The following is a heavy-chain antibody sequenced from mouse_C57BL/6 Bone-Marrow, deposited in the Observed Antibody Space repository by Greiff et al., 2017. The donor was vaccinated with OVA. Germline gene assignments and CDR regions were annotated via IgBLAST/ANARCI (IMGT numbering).Heavy chain of an antibody. CDR2: IRNKANGYTT. Sequence: EVNLVESGGGLVQPGASLRLSCAASGFTFNDYQMSWVRQAPGKAPEWLALIRNKANGYTTEYTASVKGRFTISRDNSQNILYLQMNTLRAEDSATYYGVKAVSSGSSYTWFAYWGQGTLVTVSA. D-gene: IGHD1-1*01. J-gene: IGHJ3*01. CDR3: VKAVSSGSSYTWFAY. CDR1: GFTFNDYQ. V-gene: IGHV7-4*01.